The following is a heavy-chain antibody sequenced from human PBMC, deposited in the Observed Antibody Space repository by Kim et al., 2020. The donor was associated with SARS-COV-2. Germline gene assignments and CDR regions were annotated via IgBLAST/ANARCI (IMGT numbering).Heavy chain of an antibody. J-gene: IGHJ3*02. Sequence: GGSLRLSCAASGFTFSSYAMHWVRQAPGKGLEWVAVISYDGSNKYYADSVKGRFTISRDNSKNTLYLQMNSLRAEDTAVYYCARDRGLLWFGETPDAFDIWGQGKMVTVSS. CDR2: ISYDGSNK. CDR3: ARDRGLLWFGETPDAFDI. CDR1: GFTFSSYA. D-gene: IGHD3-10*01. V-gene: IGHV3-30-3*01.